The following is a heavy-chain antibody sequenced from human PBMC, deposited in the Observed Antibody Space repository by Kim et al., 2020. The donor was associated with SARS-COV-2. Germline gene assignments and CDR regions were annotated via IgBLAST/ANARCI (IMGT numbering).Heavy chain of an antibody. CDR3: AKVCRTTPGSFDY. V-gene: IGHV3-23*01. D-gene: IGHD1-1*01. J-gene: IGHJ4*02. Sequence: YADSVKGRFTISRDNSKNTLYLQMNSLRAEDTAVYYCAKVCRTTPGSFDYWGQGTLVTVSS.